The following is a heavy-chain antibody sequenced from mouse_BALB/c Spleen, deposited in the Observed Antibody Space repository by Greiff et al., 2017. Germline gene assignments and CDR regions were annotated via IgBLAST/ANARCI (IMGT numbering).Heavy chain of an antibody. CDR1: GYTFTDYE. V-gene: IGHV1-15*01. D-gene: IGHD2-3*01. CDR2: IDPETGGT. J-gene: IGHJ3*01. CDR3: TKCYDGYYGWFDY. Sequence: QVQLQQSGAELVRPGASVTLSCKASGYTFTDYEMHWVKQTPVHGLEWIGAIDPETGGTAYNQKFKGKATLTADKSSSTAYMELRSLTSEDSAVYYCTKCYDGYYGWFDYWGQGTLVTVSA.